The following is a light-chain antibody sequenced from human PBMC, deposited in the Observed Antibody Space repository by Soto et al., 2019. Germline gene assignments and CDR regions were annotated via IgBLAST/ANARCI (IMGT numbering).Light chain of an antibody. Sequence: DIHTNQCPSFLYACVGDRVNIPCRASQSISSYLNWYQQKPGKAPKLLIYAASSLQSGVPSRFSGSGSGTEFTLTISSLQPDDSGTYYCQHYSLYSPWTFSPGTKVDIK. CDR1: QSISSY. V-gene: IGKV1-39*02. CDR3: QHYSLYSPWT. CDR2: AAS. J-gene: IGKJ1*01.